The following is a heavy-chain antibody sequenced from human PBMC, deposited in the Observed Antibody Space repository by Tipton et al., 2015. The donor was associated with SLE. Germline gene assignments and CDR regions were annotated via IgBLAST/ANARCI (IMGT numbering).Heavy chain of an antibody. J-gene: IGHJ3*02. CDR1: GGSISSYY. CDR2: AYTTGSP. V-gene: IGHV4-4*07. Sequence: TLSLTCSVSGGSISSYYWSWIRQPPAKGLEWIGRAYTTGSPYYNPSLESRVAISMDTSKNQFSLKLTAVTAADTAVYYCARTLDALDIWGQGTMVTVSS. CDR3: ARTLDALDI.